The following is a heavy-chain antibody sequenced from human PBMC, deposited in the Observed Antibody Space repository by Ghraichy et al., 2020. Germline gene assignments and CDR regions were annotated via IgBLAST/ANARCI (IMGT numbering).Heavy chain of an antibody. D-gene: IGHD6-19*01. Sequence: GGSLRLSCAASEFTFSSYGMHWVRQTPGKGLEWVAFLRFDGGTEFYADSVKGRFTISRDNSRNTLYLQMNTLRTEDTAVYYCAKGGGKPNSEWYNEYFDCWGQGTLVTVSS. CDR1: EFTFSSYG. V-gene: IGHV3-30*02. CDR3: AKGGGKPNSEWYNEYFDC. J-gene: IGHJ4*02. CDR2: LRFDGGTE.